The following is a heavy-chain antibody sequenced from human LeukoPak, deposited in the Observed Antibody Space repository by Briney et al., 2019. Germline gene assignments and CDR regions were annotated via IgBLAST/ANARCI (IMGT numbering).Heavy chain of an antibody. J-gene: IGHJ4*02. CDR2: IYHSGST. V-gene: IGHV4-38-2*02. CDR3: ARDRSGYGN. Sequence: SETLSLTCAVSGYSISSGYYWGWIRQPPGKGLEWIGSIYHSGSTYYNPSLKSRVTISVDTSKNQFSLKLSSVTAADTAVHYCARDRSGYGNWGQGTLVTVSS. CDR1: GYSISSGYY. D-gene: IGHD5-12*01.